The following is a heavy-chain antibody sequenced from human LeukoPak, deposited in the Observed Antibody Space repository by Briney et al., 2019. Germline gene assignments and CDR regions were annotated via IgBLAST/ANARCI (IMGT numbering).Heavy chain of an antibody. CDR3: ARHAYCGGDCYSRPRAFDI. CDR2: IYYSGST. J-gene: IGHJ3*02. V-gene: IGHV4-59*01. D-gene: IGHD2-21*02. Sequence: SETLSLTCTVSGGSISSYYWSWIRQPPGKGLEGIGHIYYSGSTNYNPSLKSRVTISVDTSKNQFSLKLSSVTAADTAVYYCARHAYCGGDCYSRPRAFDIWGQGTMVTVSS. CDR1: GGSISSYY.